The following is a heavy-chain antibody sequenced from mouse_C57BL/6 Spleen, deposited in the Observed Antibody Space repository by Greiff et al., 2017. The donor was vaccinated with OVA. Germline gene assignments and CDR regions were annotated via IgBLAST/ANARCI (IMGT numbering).Heavy chain of an antibody. J-gene: IGHJ1*03. CDR1: GYSITSGYY. CDR3: ANYDGYSHWYFDV. D-gene: IGHD2-3*01. CDR2: ISYDGSN. Sequence: EVQLQESGPGLVKPSQSLSLTCSVTGYSITSGYYWNWIRQFPGNKLEWMGYISYDGSNNYNPSLKNRISITRDTSKNQFFLKLNSVTTEDTATYYCANYDGYSHWYFDVWGTGTTVTVSS. V-gene: IGHV3-6*01.